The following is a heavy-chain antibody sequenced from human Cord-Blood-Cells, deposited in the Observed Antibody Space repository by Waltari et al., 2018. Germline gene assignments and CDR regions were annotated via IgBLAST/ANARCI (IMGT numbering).Heavy chain of an antibody. J-gene: IGHJ3*02. Sequence: QVQLVQSGAEGKKPGASVKVSCKASGYTFTSYAMHWVRQAPGQRLEWMGWINDGNGNTKYSQKFQGRVTIARDTSASTAYMEVSSLRSEDTAVYYCARVKYYDILTGYHEGAFDIWCQGTMVTVSS. D-gene: IGHD3-9*01. CDR1: GYTFTSYA. CDR2: INDGNGNT. CDR3: ARVKYYDILTGYHEGAFDI. V-gene: IGHV1-3*01.